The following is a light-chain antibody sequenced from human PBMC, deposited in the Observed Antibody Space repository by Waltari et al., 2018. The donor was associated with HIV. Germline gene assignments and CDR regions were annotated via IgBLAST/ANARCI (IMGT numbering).Light chain of an antibody. CDR1: SRAVGAYNF. CDR2: GVN. CDR3: SSYAGPNHLL. J-gene: IGLJ2*01. V-gene: IGLV2-8*01. Sequence: QSALTQPPSASGSPGQSVTFSCTGTSRAVGAYNFVFWYQPHPGKAPKLIIYGVNQRPSGVPDRFSGSKSGNTASLTVSGLQADDEADYYCSSYAGPNHLLFGGGTKLTVL.